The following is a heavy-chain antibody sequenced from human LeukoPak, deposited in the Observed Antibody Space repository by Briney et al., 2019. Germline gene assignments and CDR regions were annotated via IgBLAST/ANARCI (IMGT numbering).Heavy chain of an antibody. V-gene: IGHV1-18*04. J-gene: IGHJ6*03. CDR1: GYTFTGYY. CDR2: IIPIFGTA. CDR3: ARGSSWSYMDV. D-gene: IGHD6-13*01. Sequence: ASVKVSCKASGYTFTGYYMHWVRQAPGQGLEWMGGIIPIFGTANYAQKLQGRVTMTTDTSTSTAYMELRSLRSDDTAVYYCARGSSWSYMDVWGKGTTVTISS.